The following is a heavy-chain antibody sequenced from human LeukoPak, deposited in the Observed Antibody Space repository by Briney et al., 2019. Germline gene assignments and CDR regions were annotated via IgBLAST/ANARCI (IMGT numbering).Heavy chain of an antibody. J-gene: IGHJ4*02. CDR3: ARGAPYTYDSSGYYETDY. CDR2: INQDGSEK. CDR1: GFTFSTSW. Sequence: GGSLRLSCAASGFTFSTSWMNWVRQAPGKGLEWVANINQDGSEKYYVDSVKGRFTISRDNAKNSLYLQMNSLRAEDTAVYYCARGAPYTYDSSGYYETDYWGQGTLVTVSS. D-gene: IGHD3-22*01. V-gene: IGHV3-7*01.